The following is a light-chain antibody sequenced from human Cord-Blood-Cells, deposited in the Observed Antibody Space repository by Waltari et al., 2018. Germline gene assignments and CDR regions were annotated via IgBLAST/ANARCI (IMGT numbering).Light chain of an antibody. CDR3: QQSYSTPPF. J-gene: IGKJ3*01. Sequence: DIQMTQSPSSLSASVGDRVTITCRASQSISSYLNWYQQKPGKAPKLLIYAASSLQSGFPSRFSGSGSGTDFTLTISSLQPEDFATYYCQQSYSTPPFFGPGTKVDIK. V-gene: IGKV1-39*01. CDR1: QSISSY. CDR2: AAS.